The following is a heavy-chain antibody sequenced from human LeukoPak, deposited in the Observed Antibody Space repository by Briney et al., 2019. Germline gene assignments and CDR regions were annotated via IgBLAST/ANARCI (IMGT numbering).Heavy chain of an antibody. V-gene: IGHV3-30*18. CDR3: AKEAVVAPAAKWAFDY. J-gene: IGHJ4*02. D-gene: IGHD2-2*01. CDR1: GFTFSSYG. Sequence: GRSLRLSCAASGFTFSSYGMHWVRQAPGKGLEWVAVISYDGSNKYYADSVKGRFTISRDNSKNTLYLQMNSLRAEDTAVYYCAKEAVVAPAAKWAFDYWGQGTLVTVSS. CDR2: ISYDGSNK.